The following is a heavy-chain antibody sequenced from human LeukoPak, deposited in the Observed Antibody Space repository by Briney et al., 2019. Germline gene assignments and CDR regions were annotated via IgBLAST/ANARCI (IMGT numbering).Heavy chain of an antibody. CDR3: ARSQAGYCSGGSCYSMVLGIDP. V-gene: IGHV1-2*02. J-gene: IGHJ5*02. Sequence: ASVKVSCKASGYTFTGYYMHWVRQAPGQGLEWMGWINPNSGGTNYAQKFQGRVTMTRDTSISTAYMELSRLRSDDTAVYYCARSQAGYCSGGSCYSMVLGIDPWSQGTLVTVSS. CDR1: GYTFTGYY. D-gene: IGHD2-15*01. CDR2: INPNSGGT.